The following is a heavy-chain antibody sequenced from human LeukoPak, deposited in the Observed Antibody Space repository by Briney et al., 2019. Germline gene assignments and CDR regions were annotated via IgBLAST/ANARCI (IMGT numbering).Heavy chain of an antibody. CDR3: AAQVNYHDSTVWDP. CDR2: IVVGSGNT. CDR1: GFTFRTSA. J-gene: IGHJ5*02. D-gene: IGHD3-22*01. Sequence: ASVKVSCKASGFTFRTSAVQWVRQARGQRLEWIGWIVVGSGNTNYAQKFQERVTISRGMSTSTAYMELSSLRSEDTAVYYCAAQVNYHDSTVWDPWGQGTLVTVSS. V-gene: IGHV1-58*01.